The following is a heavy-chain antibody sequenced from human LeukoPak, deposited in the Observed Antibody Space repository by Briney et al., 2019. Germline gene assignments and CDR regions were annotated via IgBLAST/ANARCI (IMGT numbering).Heavy chain of an antibody. CDR1: GDSISTSKSY. D-gene: IGHD3-3*01. CDR2: IYYTGNT. CDR3: ARGLASGYPPIPFDY. V-gene: IGHV4-39*01. Sequence: SETLSLTCTVSGDSISTSKSYWGWIRQPPLKGLEWIGSIYYTGNTYYNASLKSRVTISVDTSKNQFSLSLTSVTAADTAVYYCARGLASGYPPIPFDYWGQGTLVTVSS. J-gene: IGHJ4*02.